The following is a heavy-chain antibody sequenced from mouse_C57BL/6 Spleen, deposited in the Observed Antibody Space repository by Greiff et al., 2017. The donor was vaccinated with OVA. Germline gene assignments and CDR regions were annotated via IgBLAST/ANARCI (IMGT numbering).Heavy chain of an antibody. CDR2: IDPNSGGT. D-gene: IGHD2-2*01. V-gene: IGHV1-72*01. J-gene: IGHJ2*01. CDR1: GYTFTSYW. CDR3: ARGPYGYDLDY. Sequence: QVQLQQPGAELVKPGASVKLSCTASGYTFTSYWMHWVQQRPGRGLEWIGRIDPNSGGTKYNEKFKSKATLTVDKPSSTAYMQRSSLTSEDSAVYYCARGPYGYDLDYWGQGTTLTVSS.